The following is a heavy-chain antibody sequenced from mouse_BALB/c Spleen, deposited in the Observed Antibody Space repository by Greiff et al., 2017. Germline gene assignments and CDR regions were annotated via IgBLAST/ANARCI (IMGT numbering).Heavy chain of an antibody. J-gene: IGHJ4*01. CDR2: ISNGGGST. CDR1: GFTFSSYT. V-gene: IGHV5-12-2*01. Sequence: EVNLVESGGGLVQPGGSLKLSCAASGFTFSSYTMSWVRQTPEKRLEWVAYISNGGGSTYYPDTVKGRFTISRDNAKNTLYLQMSSLKSEDTAMYYCARHIPHYYGSSYAMDYWGQGTSVTVSS. D-gene: IGHD1-1*01. CDR3: ARHIPHYYGSSYAMDY.